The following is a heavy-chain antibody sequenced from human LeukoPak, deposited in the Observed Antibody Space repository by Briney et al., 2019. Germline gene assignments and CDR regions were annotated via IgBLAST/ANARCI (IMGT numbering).Heavy chain of an antibody. CDR1: GGTFSSYA. D-gene: IGHD3-10*01. Sequence: ASVKVSCKASGGTFSSYAISWVRQAPRQGLEWMGGIIPIFGTANYAQKFQGRVTITADESTSTAYMELSSLRSEDTAVYYCASPSGPTGKYFSYWGQGTLVTVSS. V-gene: IGHV1-69*01. CDR2: IIPIFGTA. CDR3: ASPSGPTGKYFSY. J-gene: IGHJ4*02.